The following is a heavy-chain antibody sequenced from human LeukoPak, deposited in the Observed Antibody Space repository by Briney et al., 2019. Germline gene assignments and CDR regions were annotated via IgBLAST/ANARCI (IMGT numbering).Heavy chain of an antibody. J-gene: IGHJ6*03. D-gene: IGHD5-18*01. CDR2: VYYSGST. V-gene: IGHV4-59*08. Sequence: SETLSLTCTVSGGSISSDYWSWIRQPPGKGLEWIGYVYYSGSTNYNPSLESRVTISVDMSKNHFSLKLSSVTAADTAVYYCARLIMGSGYTYHYYYMDVWGRGTTVTVSS. CDR3: ARLIMGSGYTYHYYYMDV. CDR1: GGSISSDY.